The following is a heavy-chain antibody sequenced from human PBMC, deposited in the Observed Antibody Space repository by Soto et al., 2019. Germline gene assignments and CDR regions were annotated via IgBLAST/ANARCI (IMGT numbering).Heavy chain of an antibody. V-gene: IGHV4-38-2*02. CDR2: IYHSVST. Sequence: PSETLSLTCTVSGYSINSDDYWGWIRQPPGKGLEWIASIYHSVSTFYNPSLRSRVTISIDTSKNQFSLRLTAVTAADTAMYYCARKAYYASGRINLFDSWGQGTLVTVSSGMDVWGQGTTVTVSS. D-gene: IGHD3-10*01. CDR1: GYSINSDDY. CDR3: ARKAYYASGRINLFDSWGQGTLVTVSSGMDV. J-gene: IGHJ6*02.